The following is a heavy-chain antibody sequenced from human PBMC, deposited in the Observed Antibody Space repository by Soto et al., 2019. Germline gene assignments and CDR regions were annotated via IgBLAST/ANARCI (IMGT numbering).Heavy chain of an antibody. J-gene: IGHJ4*02. CDR1: GGSISDYY. CDR3: ARQAID. V-gene: IGHV4-59*08. CDR2: VYYSGST. Sequence: QEQLQESGPGLVKPWETLSLTCTVSGGSISDYYWSWCRQAPGKGLDWIGYVYYSGSTNYNPSLQSRVTMSVDTSKNQFSLNLSSVTAADTAVYYCARQAIDWGQGTLVTVSS.